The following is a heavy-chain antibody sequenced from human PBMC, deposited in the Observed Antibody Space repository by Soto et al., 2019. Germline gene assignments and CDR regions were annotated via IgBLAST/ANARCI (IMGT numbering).Heavy chain of an antibody. Sequence: QVQLQESGPGLVKPSETLSLTCTVSGVSISSYYWSWIRQPPGKGLEWIGYIYYSGSTNYNPSLKSRVTISVDTSKNQFSLKLSSVTAADTAVYYCARLLKTNAFDIWGQGTMVTVSS. CDR3: ARLLKTNAFDI. CDR1: GVSISSYY. V-gene: IGHV4-59*01. CDR2: IYYSGST. J-gene: IGHJ3*02.